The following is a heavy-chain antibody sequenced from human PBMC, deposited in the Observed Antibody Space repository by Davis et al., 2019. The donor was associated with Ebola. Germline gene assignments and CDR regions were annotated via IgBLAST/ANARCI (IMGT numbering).Heavy chain of an antibody. CDR3: ARDHSSVYYYYGMDV. D-gene: IGHD6-19*01. Sequence: AASVKVSCKASGGTFSSYAISWVRQAPGQGLEWMGGIIPIFGTANYAQKFQGRVTITADKSTSTAYMELSSLRSEDTAVYYCARDHSSVYYYYGMDVWGQGTTVTVPS. V-gene: IGHV1-69*06. J-gene: IGHJ6*02. CDR1: GGTFSSYA. CDR2: IIPIFGTA.